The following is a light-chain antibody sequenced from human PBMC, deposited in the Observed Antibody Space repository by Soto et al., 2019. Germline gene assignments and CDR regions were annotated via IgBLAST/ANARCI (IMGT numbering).Light chain of an antibody. V-gene: IGKV3-20*01. J-gene: IGKJ5*01. Sequence: VLTLSLGTVSLSTWEGAALSSSASQTVTNNYLAWYQQKLGQAPRLLIYGTSRRATGIPDRFSGSGSGTDFTLTISRLEPEDFAVYYCQQYGSSQITSAQGALLE. CDR1: QTVTNNY. CDR3: QQYGSSQIT. CDR2: GTS.